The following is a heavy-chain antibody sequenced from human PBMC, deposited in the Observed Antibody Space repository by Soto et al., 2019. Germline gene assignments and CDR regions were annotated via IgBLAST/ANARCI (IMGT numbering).Heavy chain of an antibody. D-gene: IGHD3-3*01. J-gene: IGHJ3*02. CDR2: IYYSGST. V-gene: IGHV4-59*01. CDR3: ARGRYDFWGGYYQIDAFDI. Sequence: SETLSLTCTVSGGSISSYYWSWIRQPPGKGLEWIGYIYYSGSTNYNPSLKSRVTISVDTSKNQFSLKLSSVTAPDTAVYYCARGRYDFWGGYYQIDAFDIWGQGTMVTVSS. CDR1: GGSISSYY.